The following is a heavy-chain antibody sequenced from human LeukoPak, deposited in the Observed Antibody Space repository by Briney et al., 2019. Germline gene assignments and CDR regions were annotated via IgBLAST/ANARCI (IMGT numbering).Heavy chain of an antibody. CDR1: GFALSDYY. V-gene: IGHV3-11*01. CDR3: ARGSSTFFY. D-gene: IGHD3-16*01. J-gene: IGHJ4*02. Sequence: GGSLRLSCAASGFALSDYYMSWIRQAPGKGLEWVSYISNSGNSKDYADSVKGRFTISRDNANNSLSLQMNSLRAEDTAVYYRARGSSTFFYWGQGTLVTVSS. CDR2: ISNSGNSK.